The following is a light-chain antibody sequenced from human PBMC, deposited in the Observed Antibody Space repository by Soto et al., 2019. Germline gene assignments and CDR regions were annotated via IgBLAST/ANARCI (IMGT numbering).Light chain of an antibody. V-gene: IGLV2-14*01. J-gene: IGLJ1*01. CDR1: SSDVGGYNY. Sequence: QSVLTQPASVYGSPGQSITTSCTGTSSDVGGYNYVSWYQQHPGKAPKLMIYDVSNRPSGVSNRFSGSKSGNTASLTISGLQAEDEADYYCSSYTSSSTRVFGTGTKVTVL. CDR3: SSYTSSSTRV. CDR2: DVS.